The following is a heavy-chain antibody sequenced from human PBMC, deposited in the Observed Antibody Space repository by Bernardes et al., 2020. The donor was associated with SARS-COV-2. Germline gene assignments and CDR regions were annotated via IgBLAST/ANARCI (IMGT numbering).Heavy chain of an antibody. V-gene: IGHV3-23*01. CDR1: GFTFRSYA. CDR2: ISGSGDRT. D-gene: IGHD3-22*01. J-gene: IGHJ4*02. CDR3: AKGRDSGYLVPFDY. Sequence: GGSLRLSRAASGFTFRSYAMSWVRQAPGQGLEWVSGISGSGDRTNYAGSVKGRFTISRDTSKSTLYLQMNSLRAEDTAVYYCAKGRDSGYLVPFDYWGQGTLVTVSA.